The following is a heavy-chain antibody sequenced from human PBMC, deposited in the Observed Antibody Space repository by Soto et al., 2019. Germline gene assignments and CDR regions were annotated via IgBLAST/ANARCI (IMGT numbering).Heavy chain of an antibody. Sequence: EVQLVESGGALVQPGGSLRLSCAVSGFTVSITYMSWVRQVPGKGLEWVSIIYSDGYTYYAASVKGRFTISRDNPKNTLYLQMDSVRVEDTAVYYCARRKYCSSTTCFDYWGEGNLVAVSS. V-gene: IGHV3-66*01. CDR2: IYSDGYT. D-gene: IGHD2-2*01. J-gene: IGHJ4*02. CDR1: GFTVSITY. CDR3: ARRKYCSSTTCFDY.